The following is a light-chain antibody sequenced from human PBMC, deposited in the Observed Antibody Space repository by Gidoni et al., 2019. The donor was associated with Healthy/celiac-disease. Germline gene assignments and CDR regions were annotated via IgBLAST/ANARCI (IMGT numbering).Light chain of an antibody. V-gene: IGKV3-11*01. CDR1: QSVSSY. CDR2: DAS. J-gene: IGKJ4*01. CDR3: QQRSNWPPLT. Sequence: EIVLTQSPATLSLSPGERASQSVSSYLAWYQQKPSQAPRLLIYDASNRATGIPARFSGSGSGTDFTLTISSLEPEDFAVYYCQQRSNWPPLTFGGGTKVEIK.